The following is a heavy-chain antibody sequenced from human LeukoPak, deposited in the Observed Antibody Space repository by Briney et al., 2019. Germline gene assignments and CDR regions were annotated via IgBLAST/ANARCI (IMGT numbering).Heavy chain of an antibody. D-gene: IGHD3-22*01. J-gene: IGHJ4*02. Sequence: GGSLRLSCAASGFTFSSYWMSWVRQAPGKGLEWVANINQDGSEKYYVDSVKGRFTISRDNAKNSLYLQMNSLRAEDTAVYYCARDGSGYYDSSGYYYSDYWGQGTLVTVSS. CDR1: GFTFSSYW. V-gene: IGHV3-7*01. CDR3: ARDGSGYYDSSGYYYSDY. CDR2: INQDGSEK.